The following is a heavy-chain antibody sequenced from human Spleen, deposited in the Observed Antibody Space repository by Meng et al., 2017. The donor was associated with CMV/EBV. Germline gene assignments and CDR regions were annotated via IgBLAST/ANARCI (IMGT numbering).Heavy chain of an antibody. V-gene: IGHV4-38-2*02. CDR3: AATLRLDYGLDV. Sequence: SETLSLTCTVSGYSISNGYYWAWIRQPPGKGLEWIGSIYRSGSTYYNPSLKSRVTISVDSSKNHLSLRLRSVTAADTAVYYCAATLRLDYGLDVWGQGTTVTVSS. J-gene: IGHJ6*02. CDR2: IYRSGST. CDR1: GYSISNGYY. D-gene: IGHD3-16*01.